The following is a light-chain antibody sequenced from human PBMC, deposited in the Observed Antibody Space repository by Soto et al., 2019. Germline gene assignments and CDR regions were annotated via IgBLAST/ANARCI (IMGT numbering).Light chain of an antibody. CDR1: SSDVGAYEY. Sequence: QSVLTQPPSASGSPGQSVTVSCTGSSSDVGAYEYVSWYQQYPGKAPKLIIYAVFKRPSGVPDRFSGAKSGNTASLTVSVLQSDDEADYYCCSHAGINIPYVFGTGNKVTVL. V-gene: IGLV2-8*01. CDR2: AVF. CDR3: CSHAGINIPYV. J-gene: IGLJ1*01.